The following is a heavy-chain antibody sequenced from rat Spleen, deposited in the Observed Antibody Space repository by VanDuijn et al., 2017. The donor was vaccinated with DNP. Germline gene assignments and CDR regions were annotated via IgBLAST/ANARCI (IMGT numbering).Heavy chain of an antibody. V-gene: IGHV5-29*01. CDR1: GFTFSNYY. CDR2: IAYDGFTT. Sequence: EVQLVESDGGLVQPGRSLKLSCAASGFTFSNYYMAWVRQAPTKGLEWVATIAYDGFTTYYRDSVKGRFTISRDNAKSTLYLQMDSLRSEDTATYYCARNLYNNYGFAYWGQGTLVTVSS. D-gene: IGHD1-10*01. J-gene: IGHJ3*01. CDR3: ARNLYNNYGFAY.